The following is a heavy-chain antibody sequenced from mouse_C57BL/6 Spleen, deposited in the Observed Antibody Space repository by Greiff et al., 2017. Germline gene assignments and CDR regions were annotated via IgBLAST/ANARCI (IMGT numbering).Heavy chain of an antibody. CDR2: IYPSDSET. D-gene: IGHD1-1*01. J-gene: IGHJ2*01. V-gene: IGHV1-61*01. Sequence: VQLQQSGAELVRPGSSVKLSCKASGYTFTSYWMDWVKQRPGQGLEWIGNIYPSDSETHYNQKFKDKATLTVDKSSSTAYMQLSSLTSEDSAVYYCAHSTAGVARDYWGQGTTLTVSS. CDR1: GYTFTSYW. CDR3: AHSTAGVARDY.